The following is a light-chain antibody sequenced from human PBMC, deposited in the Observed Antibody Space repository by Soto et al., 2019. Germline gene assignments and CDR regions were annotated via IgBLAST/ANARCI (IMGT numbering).Light chain of an antibody. V-gene: IGLV2-14*01. CDR3: SSSISSSLYV. CDR1: RSDFGGYNY. CDR2: EVS. Sequence: QSALTQPASVSGSPGQSITISCTGTRSDFGGYNYVSWYQQRPGKAPKLMIYEVSNRPSGISNRFSGSKSGNTASLTISGLQAEDEDDYYCSSSISSSLYVVGDGTKLTVL. J-gene: IGLJ1*01.